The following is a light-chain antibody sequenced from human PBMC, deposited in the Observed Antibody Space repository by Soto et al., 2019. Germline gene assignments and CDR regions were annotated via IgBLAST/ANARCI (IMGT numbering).Light chain of an antibody. V-gene: IGKV3-20*01. J-gene: IGKJ2*01. CDR1: QSVRNSY. Sequence: EILLTQSPGTLSLSPGERATLSCRASQSVRNSYLAWYQQKPGQAPRLLIYGASGRATGIPDRFSGSGSGKNFILTISRLEPEDFAVYYCQQYGSSPYTFGQGTKLEI. CDR2: GAS. CDR3: QQYGSSPYT.